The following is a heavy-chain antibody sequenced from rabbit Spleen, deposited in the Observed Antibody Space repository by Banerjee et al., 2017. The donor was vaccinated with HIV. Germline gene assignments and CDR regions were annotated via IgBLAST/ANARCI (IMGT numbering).Heavy chain of an antibody. D-gene: IGHD1-1*01. CDR3: VREVYHILGL. J-gene: IGHJ6*01. V-gene: IGHV1S47*01. CDR1: GFDFRQYG. CDR2: IYPVFGIT. Sequence: QEQLVESGGGLVQPGGSLKLSCKVSGFDFRQYGVTWVRQAPGKGLEWIGDIYPVFGITNYANWVKGRFTISRDNAQNTLYLQLNSLTAADTATYFCVREVYHILGLWGQGTLVTVS.